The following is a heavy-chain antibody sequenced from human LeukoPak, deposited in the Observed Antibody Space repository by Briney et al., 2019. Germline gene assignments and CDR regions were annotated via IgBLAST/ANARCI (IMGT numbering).Heavy chain of an antibody. J-gene: IGHJ6*03. CDR3: ARASLLRYFDWFSEGGEQHYYYYMDV. CDR2: IYYSGST. Sequence: SETLSLTCTVSGGSISSSSYYWGWIRQPPGKGLEWIGSIYYSGSTYYNPSLKSRVTISVDTSKNQLSLKLSSVTAADTAVYYCARASLLRYFDWFSEGGEQHYYYYMDVWGKGTTVTISS. D-gene: IGHD3-9*01. CDR1: GGSISSSSYY. V-gene: IGHV4-39*07.